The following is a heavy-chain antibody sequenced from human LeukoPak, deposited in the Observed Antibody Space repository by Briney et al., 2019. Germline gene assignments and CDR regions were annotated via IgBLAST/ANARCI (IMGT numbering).Heavy chain of an antibody. J-gene: IGHJ4*02. Sequence: SQTLSLTCTVSGGSISSGSYYWSWIPQPAGKGLEWNGRVYTSGSTNSNPSAKSRVSISVDTSKNQFCLKLNSVPAAHTAVYYCARVTSGGYLDSWGQGTLVTVSS. CDR2: VYTSGST. CDR3: ARVTSGGYLDS. D-gene: IGHD3-22*01. V-gene: IGHV4-61*02. CDR1: GGSISSGSYY.